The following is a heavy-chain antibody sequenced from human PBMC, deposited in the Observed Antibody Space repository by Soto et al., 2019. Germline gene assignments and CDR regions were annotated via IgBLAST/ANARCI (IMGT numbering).Heavy chain of an antibody. CDR1: GGTFSSYT. CDR3: ARDRGDGYNNY. V-gene: IGHV1-69*08. CDR2: IIPILGIA. J-gene: IGHJ4*02. D-gene: IGHD3-10*01. Sequence: QVQLVQSGAEVKKPGSSVKVSCKASGGTFSSYTISWVRQAPGQGLEWMGRIIPILGIANYAQKFQGRVTVTADKSTSTAYMELSSLRSEDTAVYYCARDRGDGYNNYWGQGTLVTVSS.